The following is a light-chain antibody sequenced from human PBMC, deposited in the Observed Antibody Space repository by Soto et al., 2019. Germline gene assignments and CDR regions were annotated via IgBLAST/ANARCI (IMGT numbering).Light chain of an antibody. CDR2: KVS. Sequence: VVMTQSPVSLSVTLGQPASISCRSSKSLVDSDGNIFLLWFQQRPGQSPRRLINKVSNRDSGVPDRFSGSGSGTEFTLKITRVEADDIGVYYCMQGTLPYTFGQGTRLEIK. V-gene: IGKV2-30*01. J-gene: IGKJ2*01. CDR3: MQGTLPYT. CDR1: KSLVDSDGNIF.